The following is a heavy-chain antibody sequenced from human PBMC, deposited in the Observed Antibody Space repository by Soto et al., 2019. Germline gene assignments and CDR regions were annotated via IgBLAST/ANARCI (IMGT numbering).Heavy chain of an antibody. CDR2: ISGSGGST. D-gene: IGHD6-13*01. CDR3: AKGNSWGGTYLLSPYYYGMDV. Sequence: PGVSLRLSCSASGFTFSSYAMSWVRQAPGKGLEWVSAISGSGGSTYYADSVKGRFTISRDNSKNTLYLQMNSLRAEDTAVYYCAKGNSWGGTYLLSPYYYGMDVWGQGTTVTVSS. V-gene: IGHV3-23*01. CDR1: GFTFSSYA. J-gene: IGHJ6*02.